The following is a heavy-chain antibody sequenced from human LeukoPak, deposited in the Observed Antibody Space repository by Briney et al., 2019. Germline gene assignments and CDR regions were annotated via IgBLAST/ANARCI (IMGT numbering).Heavy chain of an antibody. CDR3: TRDGGLLPDT. J-gene: IGHJ5*02. CDR1: GFPFSTYS. Sequence: GGSLRLSCAASGFPFSTYSMHWVRQPPGKGLVWVSRISPDGTSRAYADSVQGRFTISRDSAKNTLFLQMNSLTFEDTAVYYCTRDGGLLPDTWGKGTLVTVSS. CDR2: ISPDGTSR. V-gene: IGHV3-74*01. D-gene: IGHD2-21*02.